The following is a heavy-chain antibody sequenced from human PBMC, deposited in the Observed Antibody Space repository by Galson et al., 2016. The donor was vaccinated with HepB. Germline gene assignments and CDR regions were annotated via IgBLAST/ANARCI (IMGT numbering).Heavy chain of an antibody. Sequence: SETLSLTCSVSGGSMSSGSYSWGWIRQPPGKGLEWIANIYSSGSTYYSPSLKSRVTISADTSKNQFSLKLSSVTAADTAVYYCATHPHPHTAARPTPKSDGMDVWGKGTTVTVSS. J-gene: IGHJ6*04. CDR3: ATHPHPHTAARPTPKSDGMDV. CDR2: IYSSGST. D-gene: IGHD6-6*01. CDR1: GGSMSSGSYS. V-gene: IGHV4-39*01.